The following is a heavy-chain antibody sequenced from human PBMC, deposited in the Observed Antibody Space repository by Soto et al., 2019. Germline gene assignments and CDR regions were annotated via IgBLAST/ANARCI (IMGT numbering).Heavy chain of an antibody. D-gene: IGHD4-17*01. J-gene: IGHJ6*02. CDR1: GFSFSNAW. CDR2: IKSKSDGGTT. V-gene: IGHV3-15*07. Sequence: GGSLRLSCAASGFSFSNAWMNWVRQAPGKGLEWVGRIKSKSDGGTTDYTAPVKGRFTILRDDSKNTLYLQMNSLKTEDTAVYYCTTPTVTTHYYGMDVWGQGTTVTVS. CDR3: TTPTVTTHYYGMDV.